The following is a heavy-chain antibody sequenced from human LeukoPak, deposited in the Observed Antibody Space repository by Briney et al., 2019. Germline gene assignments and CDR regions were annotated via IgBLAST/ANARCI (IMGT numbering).Heavy chain of an antibody. CDR1: GYTFTNYG. CDR2: ISAYNGNT. Sequence: ASVKVSCKASGYTFTNYGLNWVRQAPGQGLEWMGWISAYNGNTKYAQKLQGRVTMTSDTSTSTAYMELRSLRSDDTAVYYCAAQYTGRPNDAFDIWGQGTMVTVSS. J-gene: IGHJ3*02. D-gene: IGHD1-26*01. CDR3: AAQYTGRPNDAFDI. V-gene: IGHV1-18*01.